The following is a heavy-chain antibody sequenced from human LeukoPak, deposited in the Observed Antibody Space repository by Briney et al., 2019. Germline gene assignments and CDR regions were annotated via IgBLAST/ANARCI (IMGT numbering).Heavy chain of an antibody. CDR1: GFTFSSYG. CDR3: AKGAVIVLMVYAGVMDV. Sequence: PGGSLRLSCAASGFTFSSYGMHWVRQAPGKGLEWVAVISYDGSNKYYADSVKGRFTISRDNSKNTLYLQMNSLRAEDTAVYYCAKGAVIVLMVYAGVMDVWGKGTTVTISS. J-gene: IGHJ6*03. D-gene: IGHD2-8*01. CDR2: ISYDGSNK. V-gene: IGHV3-30*18.